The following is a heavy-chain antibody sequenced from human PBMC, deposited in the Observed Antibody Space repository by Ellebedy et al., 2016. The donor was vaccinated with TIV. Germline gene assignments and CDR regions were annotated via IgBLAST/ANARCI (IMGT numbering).Heavy chain of an antibody. J-gene: IGHJ4*02. V-gene: IGHV4-34*01. CDR1: GGSFSGYY. CDR2: INHSGST. D-gene: IGHD5-18*01. CDR3: ARCPGDTAMVTCYFDY. Sequence: MPSETLSLTCAVYGGSFSGYYWSWIRQPPGKGLEWIGEINHSGSTNYNPSLKSLVTVSVDTSKNQFSLKLSSVTAADTAVYYCARCPGDTAMVTCYFDYWGQGTLVTVSS.